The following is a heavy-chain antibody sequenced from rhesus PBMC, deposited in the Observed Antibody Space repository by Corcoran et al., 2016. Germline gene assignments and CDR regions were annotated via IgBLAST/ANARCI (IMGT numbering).Heavy chain of an antibody. CDR3: ARLSGWAVDY. Sequence: EVHLVDSGGGLVQSGGSLRLSCAVSGFTISDYYMTSVRQAPGKGPEWLGFIRSKTNGGTTEYAASVKGRFTISGEDSKNIVSIQMNGLKAEDAAVYYWARLSGWAVDYWGQGVLVTVSS. CDR2: IRSKTNGGTT. CDR1: GFTISDYY. J-gene: IGHJ4*01. D-gene: IGHD6-31*01. V-gene: IGHV3S22*01.